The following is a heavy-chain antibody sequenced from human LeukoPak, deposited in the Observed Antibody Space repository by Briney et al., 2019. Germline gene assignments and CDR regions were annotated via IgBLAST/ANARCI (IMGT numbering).Heavy chain of an antibody. CDR2: ISAYNGNT. V-gene: IGHV1-18*04. CDR3: AREGDYGAYYFDY. J-gene: IGHJ4*02. Sequence: VASVKVSCKASGYTFTSYGISWERQAPGQGLEWMGWISAYNGNTNYAQKLQGRVTMTTDTSTSTACMELRSLRSDDTAVYYCAREGDYGAYYFDYWGQGTLVTVSS. CDR1: GYTFTSYG. D-gene: IGHD4-17*01.